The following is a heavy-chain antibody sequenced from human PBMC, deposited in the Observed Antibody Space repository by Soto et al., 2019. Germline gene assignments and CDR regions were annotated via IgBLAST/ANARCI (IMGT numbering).Heavy chain of an antibody. CDR1: GGTFSSYA. J-gene: IGHJ6*02. D-gene: IGHD1-26*01. Sequence: SVKVSCKASGGTFSSYAISWVRQAPGQGLEWMGGIIPIFGTANYAQKFQGRVTITADESTSTAYMELSSLRSEDTAVYYCAREGLSWELLGYSRYYGMDVWGQGTTVTVSS. CDR2: IIPIFGTA. V-gene: IGHV1-69*13. CDR3: AREGLSWELLGYSRYYGMDV.